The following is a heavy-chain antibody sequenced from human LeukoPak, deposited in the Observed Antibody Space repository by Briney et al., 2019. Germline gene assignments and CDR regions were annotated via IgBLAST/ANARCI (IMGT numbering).Heavy chain of an antibody. D-gene: IGHD4-11*01. CDR3: ARDLFIYSNYDY. CDR2: INSDGSST. V-gene: IGHV3-74*01. CDR1: GFTFSGYW. Sequence: GGSLRLSCAASGFTFSGYWMSWVRQAPGKGLVWVSRINSDGSSTSYADSVKGRFTISRDNAKNTLYLQMNSLRAEDTAVYYCARDLFIYSNYDYWGQGTLVTVSS. J-gene: IGHJ4*02.